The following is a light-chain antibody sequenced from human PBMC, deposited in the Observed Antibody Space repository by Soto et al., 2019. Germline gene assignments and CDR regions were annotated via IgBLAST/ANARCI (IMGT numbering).Light chain of an antibody. CDR1: QSVGNF. V-gene: IGKV3-11*01. CDR2: DAS. CDR3: QQRSNRPF. Sequence: EVVLTQSPATLSLSPGERATLSCRASQSVGNFLAWYQLKPGQPPSLLIYDASIRVTGIPARFSGSGSGTDFSLTIRSLEPEDFAIDYCQQRSNRPFFGERTKVDLK. J-gene: IGKJ4*01.